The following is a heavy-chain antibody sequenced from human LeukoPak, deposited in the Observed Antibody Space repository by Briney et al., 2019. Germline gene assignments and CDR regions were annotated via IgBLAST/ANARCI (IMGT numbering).Heavy chain of an antibody. CDR2: ISGSGGST. CDR1: GFTFSSYA. J-gene: IGHJ6*03. D-gene: IGHD3-10*01. CDR3: AKGGANMVRGVITMDV. V-gene: IGHV3-23*01. Sequence: GGPLRLSCAASGFTFSSYAMSWVRQAPGKGLEWVSAISGSGGSTYYADSVKGRFTISRDNSKNTLYLQMNSLRAEDTAVYYCAKGGANMVRGVITMDVWGKGTTVTVSS.